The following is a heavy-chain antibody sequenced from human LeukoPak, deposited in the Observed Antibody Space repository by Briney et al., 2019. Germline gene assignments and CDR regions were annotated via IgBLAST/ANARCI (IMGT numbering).Heavy chain of an antibody. Sequence: GGSLRLSCAASGFTFSSYWMTWVRQAPGKGLEWVANIKQDGSTKYYVDSVKGRFTISRDNAKSALYLQMNSLRVEDTAVYYCASDPPWENDAFDIWGQGTMVTVSS. V-gene: IGHV3-7*01. CDR3: ASDPPWENDAFDI. J-gene: IGHJ3*02. CDR1: GFTFSSYW. CDR2: IKQDGSTK. D-gene: IGHD1-26*01.